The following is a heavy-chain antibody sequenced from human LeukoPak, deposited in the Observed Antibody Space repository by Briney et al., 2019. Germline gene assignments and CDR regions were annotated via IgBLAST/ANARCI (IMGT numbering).Heavy chain of an antibody. CDR1: GGSIGTYY. CDR3: ARANYFDF. Sequence: PWETLSLTCSVSGGSIGTYYWSWIRRPPGKGLEWIGNIYYSGSTNYNPSLKTRVTISVDTSKNQFSLKLSSVTAADTAVYYCARANYFDFWGQGTLVTVSS. CDR2: IYYSGST. V-gene: IGHV4-59*01. J-gene: IGHJ4*02.